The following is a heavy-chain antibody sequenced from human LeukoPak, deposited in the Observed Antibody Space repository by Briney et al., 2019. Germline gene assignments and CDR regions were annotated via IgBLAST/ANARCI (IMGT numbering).Heavy chain of an antibody. V-gene: IGHV3-21*01. J-gene: IGHJ4*02. Sequence: GGSLRLSCAASGFTFSSYSMNWVRQAPGRGLEWVSSISSSSSYIYYADSVKGRFTISRDNAKNSLYLQMNSLRAEDTAVYYCARDSVEGPVDYWGQGTLVTVSS. CDR2: ISSSSSYI. CDR1: GFTFSSYS. D-gene: IGHD5-24*01. CDR3: ARDSVEGPVDY.